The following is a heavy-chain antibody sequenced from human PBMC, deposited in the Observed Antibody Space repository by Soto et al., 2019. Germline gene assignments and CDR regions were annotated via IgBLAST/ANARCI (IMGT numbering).Heavy chain of an antibody. Sequence: QVQLVQSGAEVKKPGASVKVSCKASGYTFTSYGLSWVRQAPGQGLEWMGWISAYNGDTNYAQKFQGRVTVTTDTSXSXAYMELRSLRSDDTAVYYCARVGSYFFGFDYWGQGTLVTVSS. D-gene: IGHD1-26*01. J-gene: IGHJ4*02. CDR3: ARVGSYFFGFDY. CDR1: GYTFTSYG. V-gene: IGHV1-18*01. CDR2: ISAYNGDT.